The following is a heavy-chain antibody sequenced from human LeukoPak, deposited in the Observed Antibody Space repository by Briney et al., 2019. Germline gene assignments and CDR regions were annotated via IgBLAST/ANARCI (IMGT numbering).Heavy chain of an antibody. CDR1: GFTFSSYW. CDR2: INNDGSST. CDR3: AKGFYCSSSTCLDY. Sequence: PGGSLRLSCAASGFTFSSYWMHWVRQAPGEGLVWVSRINNDGSSTNYADSVKGRFTISRDNSKNTLYLQMNSLRAEDTAVYYCAKGFYCSSSTCLDYWGQGTLVTVSS. V-gene: IGHV3-74*01. J-gene: IGHJ4*02. D-gene: IGHD2-2*01.